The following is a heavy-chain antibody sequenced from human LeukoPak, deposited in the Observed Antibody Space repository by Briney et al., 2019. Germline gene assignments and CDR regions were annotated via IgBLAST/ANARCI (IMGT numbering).Heavy chain of an antibody. Sequence: PSETLSLTCAVYGGSFSGYYWSWIRQPPGKGLEWIGEINHSGSTNYNPSLKSRVTISVDTSKNQFPLKLSSVTAADTAVYYCSIRSYYYYGMDVWGQGTTVTVSS. J-gene: IGHJ6*02. V-gene: IGHV4-34*01. CDR3: SIRSYYYYGMDV. CDR2: INHSGST. D-gene: IGHD6-6*01. CDR1: GGSFSGYY.